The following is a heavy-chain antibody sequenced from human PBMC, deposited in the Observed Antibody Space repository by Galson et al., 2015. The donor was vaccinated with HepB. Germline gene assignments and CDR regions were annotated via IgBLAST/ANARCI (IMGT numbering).Heavy chain of an antibody. CDR2: IYYSGST. V-gene: IGHV4-61*01. Sequence: TLSLTCTVSGGSVSSGSYYWSWIRQPPGKGLEWIGYIYYSGSTNYNPSLKSRVTISVDTSKNQFSLKLSSVTAADTAVYYCARENTTGTLDYWDQGTLVTVSS. D-gene: IGHD1-1*01. CDR3: ARENTTGTLDY. J-gene: IGHJ4*02. CDR1: GGSVSSGSYY.